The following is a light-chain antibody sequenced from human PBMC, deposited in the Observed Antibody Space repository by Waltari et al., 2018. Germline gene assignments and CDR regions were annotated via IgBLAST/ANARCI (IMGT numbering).Light chain of an antibody. CDR2: KAS. V-gene: IGKV1-5*03. CDR1: QNINRW. CDR3: QQYYNYPGT. J-gene: IGKJ4*01. Sequence: DIQLTQSPSTLSAYVGDRVTITCRASQNINRWLAWYQQKPGKAPRLLIHKASNLENKVTSRFSGSGSGTEFTLTISGLQPGDFATYYCQQYYNYPGTFGEGTKVEI.